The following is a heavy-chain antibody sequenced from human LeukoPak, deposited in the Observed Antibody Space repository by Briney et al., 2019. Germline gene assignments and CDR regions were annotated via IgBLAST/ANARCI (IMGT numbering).Heavy chain of an antibody. J-gene: IGHJ4*02. CDR2: IYYSGST. CDR3: ARDAGTGYSYGFAPFDY. D-gene: IGHD5-18*01. V-gene: IGHV4-59*01. CDR1: GGSISTYY. Sequence: PSETLSLTCTVSGGSISTYYWSWIRPPPGKGLDWIGYIYYSGSTNYNPSLKSRLTISVDTSKNQFSLRLSSVTAADTAVYYCARDAGTGYSYGFAPFDYWGQGTLVTVSS.